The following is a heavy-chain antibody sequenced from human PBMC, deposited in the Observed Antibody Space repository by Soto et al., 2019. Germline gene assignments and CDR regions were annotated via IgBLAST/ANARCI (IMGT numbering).Heavy chain of an antibody. D-gene: IGHD3-10*01. CDR2: INHSGST. CDR1: GGSFSGYY. V-gene: IGHV4-34*01. Sequence: QVQLQQWGAGLLKPSETLSLTCAVYGGSFSGYYWSWIRQPPGKGLEWIGEINHSGSTNYNPSLTSRVTISVDTSKNQFSLKLSSVTAADTAVYYCARGSYYGSGSYYLYYYYYMDVWGKGTTVTVSS. J-gene: IGHJ6*03. CDR3: ARGSYYGSGSYYLYYYYYMDV.